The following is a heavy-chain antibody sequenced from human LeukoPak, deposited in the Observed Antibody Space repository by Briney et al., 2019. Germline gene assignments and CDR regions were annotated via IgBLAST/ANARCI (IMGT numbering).Heavy chain of an antibody. Sequence: MPSETLSLTCAVYGGSFSGYYWSWIRQPPGKGLEWIGEINHSGSTNYNPSLKSRVTISVDTSKNQFSLKLSSVTAADTAVYYCARVSGYSSSWYLNWFDPWGQGTLVTVSS. CDR3: ARVSGYSSSWYLNWFDP. CDR2: INHSGST. CDR1: GGSFSGYY. J-gene: IGHJ5*02. D-gene: IGHD6-13*01. V-gene: IGHV4-34*01.